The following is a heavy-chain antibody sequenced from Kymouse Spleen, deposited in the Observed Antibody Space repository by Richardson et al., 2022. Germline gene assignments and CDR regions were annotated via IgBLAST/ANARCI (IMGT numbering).Heavy chain of an antibody. V-gene: IGHV3-7*01. Sequence: EVQLVESGGGLVQPGGSLRLSCAASGFTFSSYWMSWVRQAPGKGLEWVANIKQDGSEKYYVDSVKGRFTISRDNAKNSLYLQMNSLRAEDTAVYYCAREEGIAVAGTDYWGQGTLVTVSS. CDR3: AREEGIAVAGTDY. J-gene: IGHJ4*02. CDR2: IKQDGSEK. CDR1: GFTFSSYW. D-gene: IGHD6-19*01.